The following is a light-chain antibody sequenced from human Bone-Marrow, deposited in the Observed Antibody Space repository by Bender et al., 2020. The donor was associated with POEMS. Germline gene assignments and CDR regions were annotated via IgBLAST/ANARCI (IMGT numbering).Light chain of an antibody. CDR1: SSDVGRYNL. Sequence: SALTQPASVSGSPGQSITISCTRTSSDVGRYNLVSWYQQYPGKAPKLMIYEGIKRPSGVSNRFSGSTSGNTASLTISGLQAEDEADYYCSSYTSFSTPVFGGGTKLTV. CDR2: EGI. CDR3: SSYTSFSTPV. V-gene: IGLV2-14*02. J-gene: IGLJ3*02.